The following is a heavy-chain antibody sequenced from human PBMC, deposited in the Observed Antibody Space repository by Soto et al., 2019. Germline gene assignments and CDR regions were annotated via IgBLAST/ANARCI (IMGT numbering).Heavy chain of an antibody. CDR3: AKVPHYDFWSADPYYYDYYMDV. CDR1: GFTFSTYA. CDR2: LSGSGSST. D-gene: IGHD3-3*01. Sequence: GGSLRLSCAASGFTFSTYAMNWVRQAPGKGLEWVSGLSGSGSSTYYADSVKGRFTISRDNSQDTLFLQMTSLRVDDTAVYYCAKVPHYDFWSADPYYYDYYMDVWGKGTTVTVSS. J-gene: IGHJ6*03. V-gene: IGHV3-23*01.